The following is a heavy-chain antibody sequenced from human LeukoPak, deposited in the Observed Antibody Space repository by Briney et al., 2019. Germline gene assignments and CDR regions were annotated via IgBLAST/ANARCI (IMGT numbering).Heavy chain of an antibody. D-gene: IGHD3-3*01. CDR1: GYTFTSYG. V-gene: IGHV1-18*01. J-gene: IGHJ5*02. CDR2: ISAYNGNT. Sequence: ASVKVSCKASGYTFTSYGISWVRQAPGQGLEWMGWISAYNGNTNYAQKLQGRVTMTTDTSTSTAYMELRSLRSDDTAVYYCARDSSRPLWGTIFGVVTPNRFDPWGQGTLVTVSS. CDR3: ARDSSRPLWGTIFGVVTPNRFDP.